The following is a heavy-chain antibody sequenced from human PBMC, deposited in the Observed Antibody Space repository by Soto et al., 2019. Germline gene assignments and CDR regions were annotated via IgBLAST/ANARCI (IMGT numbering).Heavy chain of an antibody. Sequence: PGWALRLSCAASGFTFSSHAMSWVRQAPGKGLEWVSAISGSGGNTYYADSVKGRFTISRDNSKITLCLQMNSLRAEDTAVYYCAKDGSLGGEDWFDPWGQGTLVTVSS. CDR3: AKDGSLGGEDWFDP. CDR2: ISGSGGNT. D-gene: IGHD3-16*01. CDR1: GFTFSSHA. V-gene: IGHV3-23*01. J-gene: IGHJ5*02.